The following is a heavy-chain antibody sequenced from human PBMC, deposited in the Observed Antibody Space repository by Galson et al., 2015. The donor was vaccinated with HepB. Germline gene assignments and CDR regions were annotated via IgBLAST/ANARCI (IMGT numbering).Heavy chain of an antibody. J-gene: IGHJ6*02. CDR3: ARDRDMVRGVSYYYYGMDV. V-gene: IGHV3-48*03. CDR1: GFTLSSYE. D-gene: IGHD3-10*01. Sequence: SLRLSCAASGFTLSSYEMNWVRQAPGKGLEWVSYISSSGTTIYYADSVKGRFTISRDNAKNSLYLQMSSLRAEDTAVYYCARDRDMVRGVSYYYYGMDVWGQGTTATVSS. CDR2: ISSSGTTI.